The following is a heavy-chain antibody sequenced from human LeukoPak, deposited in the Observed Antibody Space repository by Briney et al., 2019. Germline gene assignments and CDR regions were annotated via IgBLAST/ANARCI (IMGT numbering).Heavy chain of an antibody. CDR3: ARRGAVISGWDY. Sequence: GGSLRLSCAASGFTVSSNYMSWVRQAPGKGLEWVSVIYSGGSTYYADSVKGRFTISRHNSKTTLYLQMNSLRAEDTAVYYCARRGAVISGWDYWGQGTLVTVSS. V-gene: IGHV3-53*04. J-gene: IGHJ4*02. CDR1: GFTVSSNY. CDR2: IYSGGST. D-gene: IGHD6-19*01.